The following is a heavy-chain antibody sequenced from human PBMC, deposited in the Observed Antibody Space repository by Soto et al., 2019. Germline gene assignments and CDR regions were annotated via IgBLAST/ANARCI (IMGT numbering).Heavy chain of an antibody. CDR1: GGSISSGGYS. CDR3: ARSAFCGGDCYSEYFQH. CDR2: IYESGST. V-gene: IGHV4-30-2*01. J-gene: IGHJ1*01. Sequence: SETLSLTCAVSGGSISSGGYSWSWIRQPPGKGLEWIGYIYESGSTYDNPSLKSRVTISVDGSKNQFSLKLSSVTAADTAVYYCARSAFCGGDCYSEYFQHWGQGTLVTVSS. D-gene: IGHD2-21*02.